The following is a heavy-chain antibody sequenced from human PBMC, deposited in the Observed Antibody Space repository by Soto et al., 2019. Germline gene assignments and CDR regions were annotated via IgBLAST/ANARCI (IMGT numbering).Heavy chain of an antibody. J-gene: IGHJ4*02. CDR1: GFTFNNYA. CDR3: AKDRNYPRDQFHN. D-gene: IGHD1-7*01. Sequence: GGSLRLSCAASGFTFNNYAMSWVRQAPGKGLEWVSAISANGQGIYYADSVKGRFIISRDSSKNTVFLHMDSLTAEDTAVYYWAKDRNYPRDQFHNWGQGPWVTVPS. CDR2: ISANGQGI. V-gene: IGHV3-23*01.